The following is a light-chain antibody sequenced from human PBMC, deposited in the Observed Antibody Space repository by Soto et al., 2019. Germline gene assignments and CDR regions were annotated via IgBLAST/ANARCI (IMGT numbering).Light chain of an antibody. J-gene: IGLJ1*01. CDR1: SSDVGGYNY. V-gene: IGLV2-14*01. CDR3: SSYTISITPYV. CDR2: DVT. Sequence: QSALTQPASVSGSPGQSITISCTGTSSDVGGYNYVSWYQQHPGKVPKLMIYDVTNRASGVSDSFSGSKSGNTASLTISGLQAEDEADYYCSSYTISITPYVFGSGTKVTVL.